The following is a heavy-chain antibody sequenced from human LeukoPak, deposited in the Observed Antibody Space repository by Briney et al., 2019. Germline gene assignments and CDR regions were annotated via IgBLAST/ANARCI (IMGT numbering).Heavy chain of an antibody. CDR1: GYTFTSYY. CDR2: INPSGGST. J-gene: IGHJ4*02. V-gene: IGHV1-46*01. CDR3: ARDRRVYYGGNSPPFDY. Sequence: APVKVSCKASGYTFTSYYMHWVRQAPGQGLEWMGIINPSGGSTSYAQKFQGRVTMTRDTSTSTVYMELSSLRSEDTAVYYCARDRRVYYGGNSPPFDYWGQGTLVTVSS. D-gene: IGHD4-23*01.